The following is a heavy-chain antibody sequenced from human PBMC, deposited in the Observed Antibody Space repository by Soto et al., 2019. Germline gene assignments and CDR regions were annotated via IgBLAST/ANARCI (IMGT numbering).Heavy chain of an antibody. V-gene: IGHV5-51*01. J-gene: IGHJ1*01. CDR3: ARPSAAGNAEYFQH. D-gene: IGHD6-13*01. CDR1: GYSFISYW. CDR2: IYPGDSDT. Sequence: LGESLKISCKGSGYSFISYWIGWVRQMPGKGLEWMGIIYPGDSDTRYSPSFQGQVTISADKSISTAYLQWSSLKASDSAMYYCARPSAAGNAEYFQHWGQGTLVTVSS.